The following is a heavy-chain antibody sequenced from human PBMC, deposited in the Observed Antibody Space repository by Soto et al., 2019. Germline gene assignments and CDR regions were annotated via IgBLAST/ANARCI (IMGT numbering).Heavy chain of an antibody. J-gene: IGHJ4*02. Sequence: PSETLSLTCAVSGGSISSSNWWSWVRQPPGKGLEWIGEIYHSGSTNYNPSLKSRVTISVDKSKNQFSLKLSSVTAADTAVYYCARRPPYYDSSGKDYWGQGTLVTVSS. V-gene: IGHV4-4*02. CDR1: GGSISSSNW. D-gene: IGHD3-22*01. CDR2: IYHSGST. CDR3: ARRPPYYDSSGKDY.